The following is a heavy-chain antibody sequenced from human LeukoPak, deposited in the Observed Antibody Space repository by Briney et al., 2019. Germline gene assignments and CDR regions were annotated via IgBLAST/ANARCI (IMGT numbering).Heavy chain of an antibody. J-gene: IGHJ3*02. Sequence: PSETLSLTCTVSGYSISSGYYWGWIRQPPGKGLEWIGSIYHSGSTYYNPSLKSRVTISVDTSKNQFSLKLSSVTAADTAVYYCARVSGITMIVVLQSDAFAIWGQGTMVTVSS. CDR1: GYSISSGYY. V-gene: IGHV4-38-2*02. D-gene: IGHD3-22*01. CDR2: IYHSGST. CDR3: ARVSGITMIVVLQSDAFAI.